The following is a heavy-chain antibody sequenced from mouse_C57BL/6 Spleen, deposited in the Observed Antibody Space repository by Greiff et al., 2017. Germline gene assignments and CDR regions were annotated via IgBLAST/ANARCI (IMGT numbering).Heavy chain of an antibody. CDR2: IDPETGGT. CDR3: TRGLAMDY. CDR1: GYTFTDYE. V-gene: IGHV1-15*01. J-gene: IGHJ4*01. D-gene: IGHD3-3*01. Sequence: QVQLQQSGAELVRPGASVTLSCKASGYTFTDYEMHWVKQTPVHGLEWIGAIDPETGGTAYNQKFKGKAILTADKSPSTAYMELRSLTSEDSAVYYCTRGLAMDYWGQGTSVTVSS.